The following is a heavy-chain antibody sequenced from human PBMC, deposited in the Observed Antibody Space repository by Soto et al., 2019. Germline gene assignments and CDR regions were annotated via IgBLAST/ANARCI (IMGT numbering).Heavy chain of an antibody. CDR1: GGSVSSGSYY. V-gene: IGHV4-61*01. CDR2: IYYSGST. J-gene: IGHJ4*02. D-gene: IGHD6-19*01. Sequence: SETLSLTCTVSGGSVSSGSYYWSWIRQPPGKGLEWIGYIYYSGSTNYNPSLQSRVTISVDTSKNQFSLKLSSVTAADTAVYYCAREDWAVARTGIDYPGQGTLVTVSS. CDR3: AREDWAVARTGIDY.